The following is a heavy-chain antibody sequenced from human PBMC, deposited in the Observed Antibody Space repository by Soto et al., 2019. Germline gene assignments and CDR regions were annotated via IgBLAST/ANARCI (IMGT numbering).Heavy chain of an antibody. CDR1: GGTFSSYA. D-gene: IGHD3-9*01. J-gene: IGHJ4*02. V-gene: IGHV1-69*01. CDR2: IIPIFGTA. CDR3: ASFADRPILTGGSDY. Sequence: QVQLVQSGAEVKKPGSSVKVSCKSSGGTFSSYAISWVRQAPGQGLEWMGGIIPIFGTANYAQKFQGRVTITADESTSTAYMELSSLRSEDTAVYYCASFADRPILTGGSDYWGQGTLVTVSS.